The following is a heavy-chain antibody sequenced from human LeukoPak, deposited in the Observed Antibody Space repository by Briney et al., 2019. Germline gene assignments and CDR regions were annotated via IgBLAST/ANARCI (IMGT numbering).Heavy chain of an antibody. Sequence: PWGSLRLSCVASGFTSGFNFSEFWLSCVRQPPGKGLEWIGSIYYSGSTYYNPSLKSRVTISVDTSKNQFSLKLSSVTAADTAVYYCARDTAGNFDYWGQGTLVTVSS. J-gene: IGHJ4*02. V-gene: IGHV4-4*02. CDR2: IYYSGST. CDR1: GFTSGFNFSEFW. CDR3: ARDTAGNFDY.